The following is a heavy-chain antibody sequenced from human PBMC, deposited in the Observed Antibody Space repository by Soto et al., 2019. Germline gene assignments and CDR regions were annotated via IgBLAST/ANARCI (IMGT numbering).Heavy chain of an antibody. V-gene: IGHV4-4*08. D-gene: IGHD6-13*01. J-gene: IGHJ5*02. CDR1: GGSSSSYY. CDR2: IYTSGST. CDR3: ARASQQLVEWGHGWFDP. Sequence: PSETLSLTCTVSGGSSSSYYWIWIRQPPGKGLEWIGYIYTSGSTNYNPSLKSRVTMSVDTSKNQFSLKLSSVTAADTAVYYCARASQQLVEWGHGWFDPWGQGTLVTVSS.